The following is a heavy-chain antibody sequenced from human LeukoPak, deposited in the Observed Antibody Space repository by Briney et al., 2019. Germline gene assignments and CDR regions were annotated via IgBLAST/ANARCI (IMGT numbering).Heavy chain of an antibody. CDR2: SSSDGSKK. CDR3: ARESTYSSSPAYDI. V-gene: IGHV3-30*04. D-gene: IGHD6-6*01. J-gene: IGHJ3*02. Sequence: GGSLRLSCAASGFPFSSYAIHWVRQAPGKGLEWVAVSSSDGSKKFYADSVKGRFTMSRDNSKNTLHLLMTSLRGEDTALYYCARESTYSSSPAYDIWGQGTMVTVSS. CDR1: GFPFSSYA.